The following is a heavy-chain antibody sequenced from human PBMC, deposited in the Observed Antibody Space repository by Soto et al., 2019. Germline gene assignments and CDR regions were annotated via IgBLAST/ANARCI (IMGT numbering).Heavy chain of an antibody. CDR3: AKWRSRGGYDYYDY. J-gene: IGHJ4*02. Sequence: GGSLRLSCPASGFTFSSYAMSWVRQAPGKGLEWVSAISGSGGSTYYADSVKGRFTISRDNSKNTLYLQMNSLRAEDTAVYYCAKWRSRGGYDYYDYWGQGTLVTVSS. D-gene: IGHD5-12*01. CDR2: ISGSGGST. V-gene: IGHV3-23*01. CDR1: GFTFSSYA.